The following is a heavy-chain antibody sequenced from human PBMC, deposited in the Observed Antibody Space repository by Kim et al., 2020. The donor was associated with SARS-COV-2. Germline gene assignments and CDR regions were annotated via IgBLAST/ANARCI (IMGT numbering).Heavy chain of an antibody. CDR3: ARGLHGMDI. J-gene: IGHJ6*01. CDR2: ITPGGGTT. CDR1: GFTFSNYA. V-gene: IGHV3-23*01. Sequence: GGSLRLSCAASGFTFSNYAMSWVRQPPGKGLEWVSSITPGGGTTYYADSVKGRFTISRDNSKNTVFLQMSSLRADDTAVYHCARGLHGMDIWGQGTTVTVSS.